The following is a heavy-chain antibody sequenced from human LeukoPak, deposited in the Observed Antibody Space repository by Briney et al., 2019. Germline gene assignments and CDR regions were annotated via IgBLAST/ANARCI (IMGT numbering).Heavy chain of an antibody. D-gene: IGHD3-3*01. CDR3: ARELMSGYYTGMMDY. CDR2: ISSSSSYI. V-gene: IGHV3-21*01. CDR1: GFTFSSYS. J-gene: IGHJ4*02. Sequence: GGSLRLSCAASGFTFSSYSMNWVRQAPGKGLEWVSSISSSSSYIYYADSVKGRFTISRDNAKNTLYLQMNSLRAEDTAVYYCARELMSGYYTGMMDYWGQGTLVTVSS.